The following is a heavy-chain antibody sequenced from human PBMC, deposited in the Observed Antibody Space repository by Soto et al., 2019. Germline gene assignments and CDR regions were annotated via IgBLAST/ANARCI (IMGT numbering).Heavy chain of an antibody. J-gene: IGHJ4*02. D-gene: IGHD2-21*01. V-gene: IGHV4-34*02. CDR2: IFHIGIT. Sequence: QVQLQQWGAGLLKPSETLSLTCAVYGASVNGYWWSWIRQPPGGGLEWIGEIFHIGITNYNPSLKPRVTMSVDNSKSLVSLDLTPVTPAHTDVYYCTRGHNCTWTLGGEGTLVAVS. CDR3: TRGHNCTWTL. CDR1: GASVNGYW.